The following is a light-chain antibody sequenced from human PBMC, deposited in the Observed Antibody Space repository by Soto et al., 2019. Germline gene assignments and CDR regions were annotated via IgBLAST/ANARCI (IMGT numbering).Light chain of an antibody. J-gene: IGLJ1*01. CDR2: EVR. CDR3: CSYTSSSTYV. CDR1: SSDVGGYNY. Sequence: QSALTQPASVSGSPGQSITISCTGTSSDVGGYNYVSWYQKHPGIAPKLMIYEVRNRPSGVSNRFSGSKSGNTASLTISGLQADDGADYYCCSYTSSSTYVFGTGTKLTVL. V-gene: IGLV2-14*01.